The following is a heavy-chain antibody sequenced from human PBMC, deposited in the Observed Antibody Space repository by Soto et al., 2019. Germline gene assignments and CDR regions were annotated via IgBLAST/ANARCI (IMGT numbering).Heavy chain of an antibody. CDR1: GGSITTGGYY. Sequence: LSLTCTVSGGSITTGGYYWSWIRQLPGKGLEWIGHRYYSESTYYNPSLKSRVSISLDTSKNQFSLKLSFVTAADTAMYYCARTKCSGGSCYSSSLDYWGQGTPVTVSS. CDR2: RYYSEST. CDR3: ARTKCSGGSCYSSSLDY. V-gene: IGHV4-31*03. D-gene: IGHD2-15*01. J-gene: IGHJ4*02.